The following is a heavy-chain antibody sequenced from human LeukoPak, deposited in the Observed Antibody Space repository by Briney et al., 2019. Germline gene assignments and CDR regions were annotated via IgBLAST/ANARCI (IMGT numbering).Heavy chain of an antibody. J-gene: IGHJ6*02. CDR3: ARLIDSRSEIRYYYYYGMDV. CDR1: GGSFSGYY. D-gene: IGHD3-16*02. Sequence: SETLSLTCAVYGGSFSGYYWSWIRQPPGKGLEWIGEINHSGSTNYNPSLKSRVTISVDTSKNQFSLKLSSVTAADTAVYYCARLIDSRSEIRYYYYYGMDVRGQGTTVTVSS. CDR2: INHSGST. V-gene: IGHV4-34*01.